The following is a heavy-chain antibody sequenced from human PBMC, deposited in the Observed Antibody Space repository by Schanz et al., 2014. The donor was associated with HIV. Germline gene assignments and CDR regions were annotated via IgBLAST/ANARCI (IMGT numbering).Heavy chain of an antibody. CDR2: LDWNNEIV. CDR1: GFSIDDFA. V-gene: IGHV3-9*01. CDR3: ARAPSDFWMAYFDY. J-gene: IGHJ4*02. Sequence: EVQLVESGGGLVQPGRSLRLSCAASGFSIDDFAMHWVRQAPGKGLEWVSGLDWNNEIVGYADSVKGRFTISRDNSKNTLYLQMNSLRAEDTAVYYCARAPSDFWMAYFDYWGQGTLVTVSS. D-gene: IGHD3-3*01.